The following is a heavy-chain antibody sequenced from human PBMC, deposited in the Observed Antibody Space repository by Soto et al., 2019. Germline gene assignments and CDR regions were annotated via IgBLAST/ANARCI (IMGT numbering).Heavy chain of an antibody. J-gene: IGHJ5*02. CDR3: ARGKSGLNWFDP. D-gene: IGHD5-12*01. CDR1: GDSIYSGGYY. Sequence: SETLSLTCTLSGDSIYSGGYYWGWIRQHPGKGLEWIGYIYYIGSAYYNPSLKSRVTISVDTSKNQFSLKLTSLTAADTAIYYCARGKSGLNWFDPWGQGTLVTVSS. V-gene: IGHV4-31*03. CDR2: IYYIGSA.